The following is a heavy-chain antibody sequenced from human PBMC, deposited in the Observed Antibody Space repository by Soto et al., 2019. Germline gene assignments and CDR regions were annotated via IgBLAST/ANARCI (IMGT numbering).Heavy chain of an antibody. J-gene: IGHJ4*02. CDR1: GYTFTNFD. D-gene: IGHD7-27*01. CDR2: MNPNNGNT. V-gene: IGHV1-8*01. Sequence: QVQLVQSGAEVKKPGTSVKVSCKASGYTFTNFDFNWVRQATGQGLEWMGWMNPNNGNTGYAQKFQGRVTMTRDTPISTAYMELSSLRSEDTAVYYWARGPRNWGFDYWGQGSLVTVSS. CDR3: ARGPRNWGFDY.